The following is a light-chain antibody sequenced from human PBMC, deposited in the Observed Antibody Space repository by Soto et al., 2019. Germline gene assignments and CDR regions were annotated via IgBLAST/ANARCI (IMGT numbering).Light chain of an antibody. Sequence: AIRMTQSPSSLSASTGDRVTITCRASQGISSYLAWYQQKPGKAPKLLIYAASTLQSGVPSRFSGSGSGTDFTLTIRCLQSEDFATYYCKQYYSYPLTFGQGTKVDIK. V-gene: IGKV1-8*01. J-gene: IGKJ1*01. CDR3: KQYYSYPLT. CDR2: AAS. CDR1: QGISSY.